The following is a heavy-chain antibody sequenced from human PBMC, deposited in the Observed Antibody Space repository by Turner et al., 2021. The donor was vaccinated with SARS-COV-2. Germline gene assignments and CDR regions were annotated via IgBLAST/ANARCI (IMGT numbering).Heavy chain of an antibody. CDR2: INRSGGGT. CDR1: GYIFINYY. J-gene: IGHJ4*02. CDR3: ARGELWSFSSYDN. V-gene: IGHV1-46*03. D-gene: IGHD3-10*01. Sequence: QVQLVQSGAEVKKPGASVKVSCQAAGYIFINYYIHWVRQAPGQGLEWVGIINRSGGGTRYAQKFRGRVTMTRDTSTSTVPMELSSLRSEDTAVYYCARGELWSFSSYDNWGQGTLVTVSS.